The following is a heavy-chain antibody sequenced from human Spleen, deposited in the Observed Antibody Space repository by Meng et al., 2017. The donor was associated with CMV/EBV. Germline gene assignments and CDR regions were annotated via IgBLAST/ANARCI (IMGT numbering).Heavy chain of an antibody. CDR2: ITPAFETA. CDR3: ARGPRITVGGVIIWPLED. V-gene: IGHV1-69*05. J-gene: IGHJ4*02. Sequence: TLSSSSLMWVRQAPGQGLEWMGGITPAFETADYAQKFRDRVTISMDDSATTAYMEMSSLGSEDTAVYFCARGPRITVGGVIIWPLEDWGQGTLVTVSS. D-gene: IGHD3-16*02. CDR1: TLSSSS.